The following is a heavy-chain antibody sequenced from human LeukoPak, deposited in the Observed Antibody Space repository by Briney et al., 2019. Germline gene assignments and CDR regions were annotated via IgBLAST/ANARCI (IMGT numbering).Heavy chain of an antibody. J-gene: IGHJ4*02. Sequence: GGSLRLSCAASGFTFDDYAMHWVRQAPGKGLEWVSGISWNSGSIGYADSVKGRFTISRDNSKNTLYLQMNSLRAEDTAVYYCAKDGSSSSDYWGQGTLVTVSS. CDR3: AKDGSSSSDY. V-gene: IGHV3-9*01. CDR1: GFTFDDYA. CDR2: ISWNSGSI. D-gene: IGHD6-6*01.